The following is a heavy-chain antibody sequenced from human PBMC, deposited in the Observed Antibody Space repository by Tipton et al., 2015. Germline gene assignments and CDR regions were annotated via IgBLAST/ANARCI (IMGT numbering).Heavy chain of an antibody. V-gene: IGHV4-39*01. D-gene: IGHD2-8*01. CDR1: GGSISRYY. Sequence: TLSLTCTVSGGSISRYYWGWIRQPPGKGLEWIGSIYYSGSTYYNPSLKSRVTISVDTSKNQFSLRLSSVTAADTAVYYCASQDIVLMVYGFDYWGQGTLVTVSS. CDR2: IYYSGST. CDR3: ASQDIVLMVYGFDY. J-gene: IGHJ4*02.